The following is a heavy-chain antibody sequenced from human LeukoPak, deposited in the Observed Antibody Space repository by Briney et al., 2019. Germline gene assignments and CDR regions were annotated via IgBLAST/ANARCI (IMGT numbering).Heavy chain of an antibody. V-gene: IGHV3-43*02. D-gene: IGHD2-21*02. Sequence: PGGSLRLSCAASGFTFDDYAMHWVRQAPGKVLEWVSLISGDGGSTYYADSVKGRFTISRDNSKNSLYLQMNSLRTEDTALYYCAKVDAYCGGDCPADYYYYYMDVWGKGTTVTVSS. J-gene: IGHJ6*03. CDR1: GFTFDDYA. CDR3: AKVDAYCGGDCPADYYYYYMDV. CDR2: ISGDGGST.